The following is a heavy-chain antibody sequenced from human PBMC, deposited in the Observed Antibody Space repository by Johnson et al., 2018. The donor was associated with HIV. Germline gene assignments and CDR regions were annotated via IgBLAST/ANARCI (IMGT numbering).Heavy chain of an antibody. Sequence: QVQLVESGGGVVQPGRSLRLSCAASGFTFSNFGMHWVRQAPGKGLEWVAVIWYDGSNKYYADSVKGRFTISRDNSKSTLYLQMNSLRAEDTAVYYCANDFWSGAGIWGQGTMVTVSP. J-gene: IGHJ3*02. CDR3: ANDFWSGAGI. V-gene: IGHV3-33*06. D-gene: IGHD3-3*01. CDR2: IWYDGSNK. CDR1: GFTFSNFG.